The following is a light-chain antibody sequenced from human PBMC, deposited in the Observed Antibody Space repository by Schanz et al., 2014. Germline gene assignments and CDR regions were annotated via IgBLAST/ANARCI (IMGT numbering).Light chain of an antibody. CDR2: EVS. CDR3: SSYTRSSTLV. V-gene: IGLV2-8*01. CDR1: SSDVGDYNY. Sequence: QSALTQPPSASGSPGQSVTISCTGTSSDVGDYNYVSWYQQHPGKAPKLMIYEVSKRPSGVPDRFSGSKSGNTASLTVSGLQAEDEADYYCSSYTRSSTLVFGGGTKLTVL. J-gene: IGLJ3*02.